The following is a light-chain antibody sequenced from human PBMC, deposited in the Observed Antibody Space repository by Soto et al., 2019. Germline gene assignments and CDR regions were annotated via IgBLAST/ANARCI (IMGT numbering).Light chain of an antibody. V-gene: IGKV1-6*01. CDR2: AAS. Sequence: AIQMTQSPSSLSASVGDRVTITCRASQGIRHDLGWYQQKPGKAPKVLIYAASSLLSGVPSRFSGSGSGTDFTLTISRLQPEDFATFDCLQHYNYPRTFGQGTKVEIK. J-gene: IGKJ1*01. CDR1: QGIRHD. CDR3: LQHYNYPRT.